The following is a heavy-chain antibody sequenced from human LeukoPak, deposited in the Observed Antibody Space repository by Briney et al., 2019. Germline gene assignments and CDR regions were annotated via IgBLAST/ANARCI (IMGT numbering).Heavy chain of an antibody. Sequence: GGSLRLSCAASGFTFSSYAMSWVRQAPRQGLEWVSGISGSGGSTYFAESVKGRFTISRDNSKNTLYLQMNSLRAEDTAVYYCAKASLGVAATGVWFDPWGQGTLVTVSS. D-gene: IGHD2-15*01. CDR2: ISGSGGST. V-gene: IGHV3-23*01. CDR3: AKASLGVAATGVWFDP. J-gene: IGHJ5*02. CDR1: GFTFSSYA.